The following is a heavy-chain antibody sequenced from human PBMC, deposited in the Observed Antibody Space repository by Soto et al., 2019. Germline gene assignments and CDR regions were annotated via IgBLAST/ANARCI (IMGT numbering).Heavy chain of an antibody. V-gene: IGHV1-3*01. Sequence: QVQLVQSGAEVKKPGASVKVSCKASGYTFTSYAMHWVRQAPGQRLEWMGWINAGNGNTKYSQKFQGRVTITRDTSASTAYMELSSLRSEDTAVYYCARILRGISTQVGWFDPWGQGTLVTVSS. D-gene: IGHD2-2*01. CDR1: GYTFTSYA. CDR2: INAGNGNT. CDR3: ARILRGISTQVGWFDP. J-gene: IGHJ5*02.